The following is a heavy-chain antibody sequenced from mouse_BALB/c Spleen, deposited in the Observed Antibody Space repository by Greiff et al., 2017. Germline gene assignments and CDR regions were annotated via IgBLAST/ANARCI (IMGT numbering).Heavy chain of an antibody. V-gene: IGHV14-3*02. CDR1: GFTINDTY. CDR3: ARRPLRSTGFAY. Sequence: VQLQQSGAELVKPGASVKLSCTASGFTINDTYMHWVKQKPEQSLEWIGRFDPSNGNTKYNPKFQGKATITADTSSNTAYLQLSSLTSEDTAVYYCARRPLRSTGFAYGGQGTLVTVSA. CDR2: FDPSNGNT. J-gene: IGHJ3*01.